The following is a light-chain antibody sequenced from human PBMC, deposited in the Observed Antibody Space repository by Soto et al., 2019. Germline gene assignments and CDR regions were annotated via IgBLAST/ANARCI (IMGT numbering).Light chain of an antibody. Sequence: QSALTQPASVSGSPGQSITISCTGTSSDVGGYNYVSWYQQHPGKAPKLMIYDVSNRPSGVSNRFSGSKSGNTASLTISVLQAEDEADYYCSSYTGSSTNVFGTGTKLTVL. CDR3: SSYTGSSTNV. CDR2: DVS. CDR1: SSDVGGYNY. J-gene: IGLJ1*01. V-gene: IGLV2-14*01.